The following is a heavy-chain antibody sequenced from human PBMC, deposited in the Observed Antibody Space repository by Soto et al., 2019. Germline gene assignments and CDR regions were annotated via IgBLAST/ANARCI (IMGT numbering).Heavy chain of an antibody. CDR2: IRSKVNTYAT. Sequence: EVQLVESGGGLVQPGGSLKLSCAASGFTFSDSAMHWVRQASGKELEWVGRIRSKVNTYATAYAASVKGRFTISRDDSMNTAYLQMNSLKTEDTAVYYCTRRRDWTAMDPLDYWGQGTLVTVSS. CDR3: TRRRDWTAMDPLDY. CDR1: GFTFSDSA. D-gene: IGHD5-18*01. V-gene: IGHV3-73*02. J-gene: IGHJ4*02.